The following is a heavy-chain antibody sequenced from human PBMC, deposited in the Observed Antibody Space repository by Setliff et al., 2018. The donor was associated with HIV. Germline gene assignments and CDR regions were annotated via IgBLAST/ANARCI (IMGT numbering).Heavy chain of an antibody. CDR1: GGSLSDSF. D-gene: IGHD3-10*01. J-gene: IGHJ3*02. CDR2: IDHSGST. CDR3: ARGLHYHGSGSHRLGAFDI. Sequence: PSETLSLTCAVYGGSLSDSFWGWIRHPPGKGLEWIGEIDHSGSTNNNSSLESRVTISRDMSKKQFSLKMTSVTAADAAVYFCARGLHYHGSGSHRLGAFDIWGRGTLVTVSS. V-gene: IGHV4-34*01.